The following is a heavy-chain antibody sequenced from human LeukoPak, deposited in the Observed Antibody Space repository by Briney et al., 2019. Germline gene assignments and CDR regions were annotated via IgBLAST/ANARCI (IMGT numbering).Heavy chain of an antibody. V-gene: IGHV4-61*10. Sequence: SETLSLTCTVSGGSISSGIYYWSWIRQPAGKGLEWIGRIYYSGSTNYNPSLKSRVTISVDTSKNQFSLKLSSVTAADTAVYYCARGHRIATFDIWGQGTMVTVSS. D-gene: IGHD2-15*01. J-gene: IGHJ3*02. CDR2: IYYSGST. CDR3: ARGHRIATFDI. CDR1: GGSISSGIYY.